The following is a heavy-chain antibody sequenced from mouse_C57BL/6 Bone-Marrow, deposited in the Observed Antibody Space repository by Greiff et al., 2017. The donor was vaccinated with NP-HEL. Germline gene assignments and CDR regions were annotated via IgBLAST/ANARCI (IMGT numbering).Heavy chain of an antibody. J-gene: IGHJ3*01. Sequence: EVQLQQSGAELVKPGASVKLSCTASGFNLKDYHMHWVKQRTEQGLEWIGRIDPEDGETKYAPKFQGKATMTADTSSNTAYLQLSSLTSEDTAVYYCAVDYGPAWFAYWGQGTLVTVSA. V-gene: IGHV14-2*01. CDR1: GFNLKDYH. CDR2: IDPEDGET. D-gene: IGHD1-1*02. CDR3: AVDYGPAWFAY.